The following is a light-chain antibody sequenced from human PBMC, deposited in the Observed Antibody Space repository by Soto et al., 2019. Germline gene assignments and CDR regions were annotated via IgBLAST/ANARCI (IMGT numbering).Light chain of an antibody. CDR1: QSVSSTY. CDR3: QQYGSSPRT. Sequence: DIVITQSPLSLPVTPGEPASISCSASQSVSSTYLAWYQQKPGQAPRLLIYSASSRATGIPDRFSGSGSGTDFTLTISRLETEDFAVYYCQQYGSSPRTFGQGTKVDIK. CDR2: SAS. J-gene: IGKJ1*01. V-gene: IGKV3-20*01.